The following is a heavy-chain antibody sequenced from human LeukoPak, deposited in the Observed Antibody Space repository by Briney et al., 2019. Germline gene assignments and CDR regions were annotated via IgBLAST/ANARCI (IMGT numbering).Heavy chain of an antibody. CDR1: GGSFSGYY. Sequence: PSETLSLTCAVYGGSFSGYYSSWIRQPPGKGLEWIGEINHSGSTNYNPSLKSRVTISVDTSKNQFSLKLSSVTAADTAVYYCASSPSSTVTTDYYYYMDVWGKGTTVTISS. CDR2: INHSGST. CDR3: ASSPSSTVTTDYYYYMDV. V-gene: IGHV4-34*01. J-gene: IGHJ6*03. D-gene: IGHD4-17*01.